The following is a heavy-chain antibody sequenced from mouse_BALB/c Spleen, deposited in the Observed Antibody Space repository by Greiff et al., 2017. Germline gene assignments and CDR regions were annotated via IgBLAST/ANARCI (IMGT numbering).Heavy chain of an antibody. CDR3: ARLYYYGSSYDAMDY. D-gene: IGHD1-1*01. CDR1: GFTFSSYA. CDR2: ISSGGST. Sequence: EVQGVESGGGLVKPGGSLKLSCAASGFTFSSYAMSWVRQTPEKRLEWVASISSGGSTYYPDSVKGRFTISRDNARNILYLQMSSLRSEDTAMYYCARLYYYGSSYDAMDYWGQGTSVTVSS. J-gene: IGHJ4*01. V-gene: IGHV5-6-5*01.